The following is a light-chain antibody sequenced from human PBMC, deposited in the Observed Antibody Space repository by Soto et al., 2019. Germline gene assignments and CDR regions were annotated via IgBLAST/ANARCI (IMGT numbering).Light chain of an antibody. J-gene: IGLJ2*01. Sequence: QSVLTQPASVSGSPGQSVTISCTGTSSDVGGYNYVSWYQQHPGKAPKLMLYDVNTRPSGVSNRCSGSKSGNTASLTISGLQAEDEADYYCSSYTSSISFGGGTKLTVL. CDR1: SSDVGGYNY. CDR2: DVN. V-gene: IGLV2-14*01. CDR3: SSYTSSIS.